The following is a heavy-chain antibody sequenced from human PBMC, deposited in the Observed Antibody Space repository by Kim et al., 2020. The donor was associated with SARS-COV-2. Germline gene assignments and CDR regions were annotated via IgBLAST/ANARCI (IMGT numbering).Heavy chain of an antibody. J-gene: IGHJ4*02. D-gene: IGHD3-22*01. CDR1: GFTFSSYA. CDR2: ITGSGART. Sequence: GGSLRLSCAASGFTFSSYAMSWVRQAPGKGLDWVSRITGSGARTFYAHSMKGRFTISRDNSKNTLYLQMNSLRAEDTAVYYCAKHLNYYHGSGSLDYWGQGTLVTVSS. CDR3: AKHLNYYHGSGSLDY. V-gene: IGHV3-23*01.